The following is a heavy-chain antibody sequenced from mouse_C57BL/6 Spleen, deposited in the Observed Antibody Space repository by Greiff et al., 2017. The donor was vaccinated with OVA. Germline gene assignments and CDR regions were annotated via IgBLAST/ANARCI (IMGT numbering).Heavy chain of an antibody. Sequence: QVQLQQPGAELVRPGSSVKLSCKASGYTFTSYWMDWVKQRPGQGLEWIGNIYPSDSETHYNQKFKDKATLTVDKSSSTAYMQLSSLTSEDSAVYYGARWGGNYYFDYWGQGTTLTVSS. D-gene: IGHD2-1*01. CDR1: GYTFTSYW. CDR3: ARWGGNYYFDY. V-gene: IGHV1-61*01. J-gene: IGHJ2*01. CDR2: IYPSDSET.